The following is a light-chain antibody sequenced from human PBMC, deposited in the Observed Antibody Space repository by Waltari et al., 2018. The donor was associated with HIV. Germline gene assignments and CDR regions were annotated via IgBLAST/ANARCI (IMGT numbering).Light chain of an antibody. CDR1: QRVSSY. V-gene: IGKV3-11*01. CDR3: QQRSNWPPVLT. J-gene: IGKJ4*01. Sequence: EIVLTQSPVTLSLSPGERATLSCRASQRVSSYLAWYQQKPGQAPRLLIYDASNRATGIPARFSGSGSGTDFTLTISSLEPEDFAVYYCQQRSNWPPVLTFGGGTKVEIK. CDR2: DAS.